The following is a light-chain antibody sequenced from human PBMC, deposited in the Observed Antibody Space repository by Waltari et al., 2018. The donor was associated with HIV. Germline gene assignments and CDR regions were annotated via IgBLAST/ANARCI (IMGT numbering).Light chain of an antibody. CDR3: QQTMSFPYT. Sequence: DVQMTQSPSILSASVGDRVTITCRESKSISQYLTWYQQKPGKAPKLLIYVALTTQPGVPSRFHGGGPGTSFALTIDSLQPDDVATYFCQQTMSFPYTFGPGT. J-gene: IGKJ2*01. CDR2: VAL. V-gene: IGKV1-39*02. CDR1: KSISQY.